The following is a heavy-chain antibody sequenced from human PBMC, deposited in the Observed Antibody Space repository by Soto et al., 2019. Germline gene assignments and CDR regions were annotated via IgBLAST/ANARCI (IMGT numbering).Heavy chain of an antibody. CDR3: ARVERGTATTVVDAFDI. Sequence: QVQLQQWGAGLLKPSETLSLTCAVYGGFVSSGSYSWSWIRQPPGKGLEWIGEMSHSGGTHFNPSHKSRVTISVDTSKNQFSLKMSSVTAADTALYYCARVERGTATTVVDAFDIWGPGTMVTVSS. D-gene: IGHD1-1*01. V-gene: IGHV4-34*01. J-gene: IGHJ3*02. CDR1: GGFVSSGSYS. CDR2: MSHSGGT.